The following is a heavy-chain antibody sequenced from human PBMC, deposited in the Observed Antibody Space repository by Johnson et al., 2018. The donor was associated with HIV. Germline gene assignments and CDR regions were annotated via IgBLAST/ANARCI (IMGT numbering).Heavy chain of an antibody. CDR1: GFTFSYYA. D-gene: IGHD6-13*01. CDR2: ISSNGGNT. Sequence: AQLVESGGGLVQPGGSLRLSCAASGFTFSYYAMHWVRQAPGKGLEYVSAISSNGGNTFYANSVKGRFTISRDNSKNTLYLQMNSLRAEDTAVYYCAKPSAAAGTFAFDIWGQGTMVTVSS. CDR3: AKPSAAAGTFAFDI. J-gene: IGHJ3*02. V-gene: IGHV3-64*01.